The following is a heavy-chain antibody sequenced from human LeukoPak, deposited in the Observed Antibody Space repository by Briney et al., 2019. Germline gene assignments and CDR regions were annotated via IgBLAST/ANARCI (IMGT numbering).Heavy chain of an antibody. V-gene: IGHV3-21*01. CDR1: GFTFSSYS. J-gene: IGHJ5*02. D-gene: IGHD2-15*01. CDR2: ISSSSSYI. CDR3: ARGQCSGGSCYFLPTGWFDP. Sequence: PGGSLRLSCAASGFTFSSYSMNWVRQAPGKGLEWVSSISSSSSYIYYADSVKGRFTISRDNAKNSLYLQMNSLRAEDTAVYYCARGQCSGGSCYFLPTGWFDPWGQGTLVTVSS.